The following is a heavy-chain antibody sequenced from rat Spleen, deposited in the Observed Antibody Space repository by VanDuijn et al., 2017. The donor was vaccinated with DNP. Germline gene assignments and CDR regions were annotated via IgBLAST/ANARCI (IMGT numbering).Heavy chain of an antibody. D-gene: IGHD1-12*01. CDR1: GFTFSKYG. Sequence: EVHLVESGGGLVQPGRSLKLSCVASGFTFSKYGMAWVRQAPTKGLEWVASISTSGEYTHYRDSVKGRFTISRDNAKNTVYLQMNSLRSEDTATYYCSRVDRDSYAHDYWGQGVMVTVS. CDR2: ISTSGEYT. CDR3: SRVDRDSYAHDY. J-gene: IGHJ2*01. V-gene: IGHV5S13*01.